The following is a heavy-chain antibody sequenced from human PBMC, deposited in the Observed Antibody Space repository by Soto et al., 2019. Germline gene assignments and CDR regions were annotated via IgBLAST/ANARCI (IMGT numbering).Heavy chain of an antibody. CDR2: IYPGDSDT. V-gene: IGHV5-51*01. Sequence: PGESLKISCKGSGYSFTSYWIGWVRQMPGKGLEWMGIIYPGDSDTRYSPSFQGQVTISADKSISTAYLQWSSLKASDTAVYYCARIIYCTNGVCSLGMDVWGQGTTVTVSS. CDR3: ARIIYCTNGVCSLGMDV. J-gene: IGHJ6*02. D-gene: IGHD2-8*01. CDR1: GYSFTSYW.